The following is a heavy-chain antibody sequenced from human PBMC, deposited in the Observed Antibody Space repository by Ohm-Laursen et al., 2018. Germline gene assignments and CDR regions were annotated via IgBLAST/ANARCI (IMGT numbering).Heavy chain of an antibody. D-gene: IGHD6-13*01. CDR3: AKDSSSWPYYFDY. CDR1: GFTFSDYF. Sequence: SLRLSCSASGFTFSDYFMTWIRQAPGKGLEWVSGISWNSGSIGYADSVKGRFTISRDNAKNSLYLQMNSLRAEDTALYYCAKDSSSWPYYFDYWGQGTLVTVSS. V-gene: IGHV3-9*01. CDR2: ISWNSGSI. J-gene: IGHJ4*02.